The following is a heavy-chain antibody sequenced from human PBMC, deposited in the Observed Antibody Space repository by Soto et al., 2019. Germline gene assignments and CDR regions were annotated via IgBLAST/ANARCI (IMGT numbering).Heavy chain of an antibody. CDR2: INPNSGGT. CDR1: GYTFTGYY. J-gene: IGHJ3*02. V-gene: IGHV1-2*04. Sequence: RASVKVSCKASGYTFTGYYMHWVRQAPGQGLEWMGWINPNSGGTNYAQKFQGWVTMTRDTSISTAYMELSRLRSDDTAVYYCARVPGVGATRHAAFDIWGQGTMVTVSS. D-gene: IGHD1-26*01. CDR3: ARVPGVGATRHAAFDI.